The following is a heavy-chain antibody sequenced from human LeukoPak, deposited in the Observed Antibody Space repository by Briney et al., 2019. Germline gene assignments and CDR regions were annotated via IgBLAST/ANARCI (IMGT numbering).Heavy chain of an antibody. CDR1: GGTFSSYA. CDR2: IIPIFGTA. Sequence: SVKVSCKASGGTFSSYAICWVRQAPGQGLEWMGGIIPIFGTANYAQKFQGRVTITADKSTSTAYMELSSLRSEDTAVYYCARVSGGYDRYYYMDVWGKGTTVTVSS. D-gene: IGHD5-12*01. CDR3: ARVSGGYDRYYYMDV. V-gene: IGHV1-69*06. J-gene: IGHJ6*03.